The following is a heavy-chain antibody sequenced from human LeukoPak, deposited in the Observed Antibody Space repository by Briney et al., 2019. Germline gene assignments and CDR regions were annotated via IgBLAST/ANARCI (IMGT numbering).Heavy chain of an antibody. D-gene: IGHD3-3*01. CDR2: MNPNSGNT. J-gene: IGHJ4*02. V-gene: IGHV1-8*01. Sequence: GASVKVSCTASGYTFTSYDINWVRQATGQGLEWMGWMNPNSGNTGYAQKFQGRVTMTRNTSISTDYMELSRLRSEATAVYYFASAYYDFWSGYYFDYWGQGTLVTVSS. CDR1: GYTFTSYD. CDR3: ASAYYDFWSGYYFDY.